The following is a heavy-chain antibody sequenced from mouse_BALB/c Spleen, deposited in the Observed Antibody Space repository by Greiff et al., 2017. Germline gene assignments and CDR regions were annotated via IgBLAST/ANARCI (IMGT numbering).Heavy chain of an antibody. Sequence: EVKLMESGGGLVQPGGSRKLSCAASGFTFSSFGMHWVRQAPEKGLEWVAYISSGSSTIYYADTVKGRFTISRDNLKNTLFLQMTSLRSEDTAMYYCARDIYYGSFDYWGQGTTLTVAS. CDR1: GFTFSSFG. CDR2: ISSGSSTI. CDR3: ARDIYYGSFDY. J-gene: IGHJ2*01. D-gene: IGHD1-2*01. V-gene: IGHV5-17*02.